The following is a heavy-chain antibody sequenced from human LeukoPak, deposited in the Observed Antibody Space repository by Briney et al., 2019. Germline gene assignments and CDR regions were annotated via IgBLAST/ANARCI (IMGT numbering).Heavy chain of an antibody. CDR1: GGSIRGYF. V-gene: IGHV4-34*01. J-gene: IGHJ5*02. D-gene: IGHD2-8*02. CDR2: ISHGGGP. Sequence: LETLPLTCAVYGGSIRGYFWSWIRQPPGKGLEWIGEISHGGGPNHNPSLKSRVTMSVDRSKNQFSLKLSSVTVADTAVYYCARGRGAGDVVLLAVAMQDWFDPWGQGSLVTVSS. CDR3: ARGRGAGDVVLLAVAMQDWFDP.